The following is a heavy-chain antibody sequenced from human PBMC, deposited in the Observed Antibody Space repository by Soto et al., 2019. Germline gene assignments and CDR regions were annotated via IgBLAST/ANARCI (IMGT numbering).Heavy chain of an antibody. V-gene: IGHV3-48*02. Sequence: PGGSLRLSCAASGFTFSSYSMNWVRQAPGKGLEWVSYISGSSSTIYYADSVKGRFTISRDNAKNSLYLQMNSLRDEDTAVYYCARLLYDFWSGYYRRGPLDVSGQGTTVTVSS. J-gene: IGHJ6*02. CDR1: GFTFSSYS. D-gene: IGHD3-3*01. CDR3: ARLLYDFWSGYYRRGPLDV. CDR2: ISGSSSTI.